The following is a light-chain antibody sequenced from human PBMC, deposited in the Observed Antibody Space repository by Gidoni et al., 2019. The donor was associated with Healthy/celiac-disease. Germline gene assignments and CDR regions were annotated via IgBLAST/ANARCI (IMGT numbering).Light chain of an antibody. CDR2: QES. Sequence: SYQLTQPPSVSVSPGESASITCSGDKLGDKYACWYQQRPGQSPVLVIYQESKWPSGIPERFSGSNSGNTATLTISGTQAMDEADYYWQAWDSSTVVFGGGTKLTVL. CDR3: QAWDSSTVV. V-gene: IGLV3-1*01. J-gene: IGLJ2*01. CDR1: KLGDKY.